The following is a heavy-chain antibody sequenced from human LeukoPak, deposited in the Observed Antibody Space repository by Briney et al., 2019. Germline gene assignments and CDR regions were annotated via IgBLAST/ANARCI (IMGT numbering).Heavy chain of an antibody. J-gene: IGHJ6*04. CDR3: AELGITMIGGV. CDR2: ISNPSSTR. V-gene: IGHV3-11*04. D-gene: IGHD3-10*02. Sequence: GGSLRLSCDASGFIFSDYYMSWVRQAPGKGLEWISYISNPSSTRYYADSVKGRFTISRDNAKNSLYLQMNSLRAEDTAVYHCAELGITMIGGVWGKGTTVTISS. CDR1: GFIFSDYY.